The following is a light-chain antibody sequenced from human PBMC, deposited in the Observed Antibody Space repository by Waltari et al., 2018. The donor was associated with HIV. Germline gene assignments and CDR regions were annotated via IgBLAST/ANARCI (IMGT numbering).Light chain of an antibody. CDR1: QSLKHTDGKTY. CDR2: EVS. Sequence: DIVMTQTPPSLSVTPGQPASFSCNSSQSLKHTDGKTYVYWYLQRPGQSPQVLIYEVSKRYAGGPDRFSGSGSGTHFTLKIARVEAEDVGSYYCMQSLHLLYTFGQGTKLEIK. V-gene: IGKV2D-29*02. J-gene: IGKJ2*01. CDR3: MQSLHLLYT.